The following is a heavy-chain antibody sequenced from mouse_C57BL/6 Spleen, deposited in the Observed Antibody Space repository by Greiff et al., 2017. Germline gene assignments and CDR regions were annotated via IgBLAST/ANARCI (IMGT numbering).Heavy chain of an antibody. CDR3: ARPVYSNSYFDY. V-gene: IGHV1-82*01. J-gene: IGHJ2*01. D-gene: IGHD2-5*01. CDR1: GYAFSSSW. CDR2: IYPGDGDT. Sequence: QVQLQQSGPELVKPGASVKISCKASGYAFSSSWMNWVKQRPGKGLEWIGRIYPGDGDTNYNGKFKGKATLTADKSSSTAYMQLSSLTSEDSAVYFCARPVYSNSYFDYWGQGTTLTVSS.